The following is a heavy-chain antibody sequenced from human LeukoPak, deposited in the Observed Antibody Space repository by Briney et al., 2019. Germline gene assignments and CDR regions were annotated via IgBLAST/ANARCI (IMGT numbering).Heavy chain of an antibody. CDR2: ISLTGRT. J-gene: IGHJ4*02. Sequence: SETLSLTCTVSGVSISSSTYWSWVRQPPGQGLESIGEISLTGRTNYNPSLNGRVTMSLDESSNQVSLHLTSVTAAATAIYYFSGGSRAFCPFGYWGQGTLVIVPP. V-gene: IGHV4-4*02. CDR1: GVSISSSTY. D-gene: IGHD2-2*01. CDR3: SGGSRAFCPFGY.